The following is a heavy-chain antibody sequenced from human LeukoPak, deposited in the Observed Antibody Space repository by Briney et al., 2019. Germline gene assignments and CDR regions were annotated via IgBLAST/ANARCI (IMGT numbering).Heavy chain of an antibody. V-gene: IGHV4-39*01. CDR1: GGSISSSSYY. CDR2: IYYGGST. CDR3: ARAVDIVATIDY. J-gene: IGHJ4*02. D-gene: IGHD5-12*01. Sequence: SETLSLTCTVSGGSISSSSYYWGWIRQPPGKGLEWIGSIYYGGSTYYNPSLKSRVTISVDTSKNQFSLKLSSVTAADTAVYYCARAVDIVATIDYWGQGTLVTVSS.